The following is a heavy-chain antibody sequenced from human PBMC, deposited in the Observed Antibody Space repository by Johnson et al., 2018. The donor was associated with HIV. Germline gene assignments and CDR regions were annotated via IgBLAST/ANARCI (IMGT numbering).Heavy chain of an antibody. CDR2: ISSSGTTV. D-gene: IGHD3-22*01. Sequence: QMQLVESGGGLVKPGGSLRLSCAASGFTFSDYYMSWIRQTPGKGLEWVSYISSSGTTVYNADSVKGRFSISRDNAKQSLYLQLNSLRAEDTAVYFCAGAYSDIIGYYPHAFHVWGQGTVVIVSS. CDR3: AGAYSDIIGYYPHAFHV. J-gene: IGHJ3*01. V-gene: IGHV3-11*01. CDR1: GFTFSDYY.